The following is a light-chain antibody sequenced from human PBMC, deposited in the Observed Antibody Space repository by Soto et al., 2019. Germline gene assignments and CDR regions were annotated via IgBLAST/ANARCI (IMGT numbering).Light chain of an antibody. CDR2: DVS. CDR1: SSDVGGYNY. V-gene: IGLV2-14*01. CDR3: SSYTSRNTQV. J-gene: IGLJ1*01. Sequence: QSALTQPASVSGSPGQSITISCTGTSSDVGGYNYVSWYQQHPGKAPKLMIFDVSNRPSGVSNRFSGSKSGNTASLTISGLQADDEADYYCSSYTSRNTQVFGTGTKVTVL.